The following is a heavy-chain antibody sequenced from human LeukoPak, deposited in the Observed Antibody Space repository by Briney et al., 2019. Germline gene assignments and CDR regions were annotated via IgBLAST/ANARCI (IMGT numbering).Heavy chain of an antibody. Sequence: GGSLRLSCAASGFTFSSYAMHWVRQAPGKGLEWVAVISYDGSNKYYADSVKGRFTISRDNSKNTLYLQMNSLRAEDTAVYYCVRDMVRGVIGTFWFDPWGQGTLVTVSS. J-gene: IGHJ5*02. V-gene: IGHV3-30*04. D-gene: IGHD3-10*01. CDR3: VRDMVRGVIGTFWFDP. CDR1: GFTFSSYA. CDR2: ISYDGSNK.